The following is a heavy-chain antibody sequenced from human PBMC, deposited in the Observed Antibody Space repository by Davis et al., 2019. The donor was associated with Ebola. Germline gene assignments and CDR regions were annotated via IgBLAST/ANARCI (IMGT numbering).Heavy chain of an antibody. V-gene: IGHV6-1*01. CDR2: TYYSSKWFN. D-gene: IGHD1-26*01. J-gene: IGHJ6*02. Sequence: HSQTLSLTCAISGDSVSGNSGAWNWIRQSPSRGLEWLGRTYYSSKWFNDYAVSVKSRITINPGTSKNQFSLQLSSVTPEDTAVYYCVRGWGRTGMGVWGQGTTVIVSS. CDR1: GDSVSGNSGA. CDR3: VRGWGRTGMGV.